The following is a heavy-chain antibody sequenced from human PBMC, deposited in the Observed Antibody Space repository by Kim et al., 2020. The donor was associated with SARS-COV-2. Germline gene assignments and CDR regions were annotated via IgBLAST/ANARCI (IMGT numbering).Heavy chain of an antibody. D-gene: IGHD5-18*01. CDR1: GGSISSYY. Sequence: SETLSLTCTVSGGSISSYYWSWIRQPPGKGLEWIGYIYYSGSTNYNPSLKSRVTISVDTSKNQFSLKLSSVTAADTAVYYCARRGLWPTGEYYFDYWGQGTLVNVSS. CDR3: ARRGLWPTGEYYFDY. V-gene: IGHV4-59*01. J-gene: IGHJ4*02. CDR2: IYYSGST.